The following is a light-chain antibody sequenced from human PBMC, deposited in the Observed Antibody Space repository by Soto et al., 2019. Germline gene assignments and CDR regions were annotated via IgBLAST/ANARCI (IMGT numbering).Light chain of an antibody. CDR1: QSGVYSSNNKNY. V-gene: IGKV4-1*01. CDR3: QHYSRAWP. Sequence: DIVMTQSPDSPAVALGEGATINCKSSQSGVYSSNNKNYLAWYQQKPVQPPKLPIYSACTRESGVPDRFRGSGYGPDFTAHIGTLQAEDVAVYYCQHYSRAWPFGRGTKVEIK. CDR2: SAC. J-gene: IGKJ1*01.